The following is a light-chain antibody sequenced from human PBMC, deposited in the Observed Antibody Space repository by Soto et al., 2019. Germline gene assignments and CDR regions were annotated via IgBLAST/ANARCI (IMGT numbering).Light chain of an antibody. Sequence: EIVLTQSPGTLSLSPGERATLSCRASQSVSSSYLASYQQKPGQAPRLLIYGASSTATGIPDRFSGSGSGTDFTLTISRLEPEDFALYYWQQYGSSPPVTFGPGTKVDIK. CDR2: GAS. CDR1: QSVSSSY. V-gene: IGKV3-20*01. CDR3: QQYGSSPPVT. J-gene: IGKJ3*01.